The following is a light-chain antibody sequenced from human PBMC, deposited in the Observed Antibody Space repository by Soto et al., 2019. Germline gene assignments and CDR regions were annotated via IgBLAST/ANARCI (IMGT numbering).Light chain of an antibody. CDR2: SNN. J-gene: IGLJ1*01. V-gene: IGLV1-44*01. CDR1: SSNIGSNT. CDR3: AAWDDSLNVYV. Sequence: QSVLTQPPSASGTPGQRVTISCSASSSNIGSNTVNWYQQLPGTAPKLLIYSNNQRPSGVPDRFSGSKSGTSASLAISGLQSEDEADYYCAAWDDSLNVYVFGTGTKVTVL.